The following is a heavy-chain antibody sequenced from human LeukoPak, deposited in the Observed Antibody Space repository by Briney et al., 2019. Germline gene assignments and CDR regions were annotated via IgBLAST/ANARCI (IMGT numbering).Heavy chain of an antibody. Sequence: GGSLRLSCTVSGFTVSSNSMSWVRQAPGKGLEWVSFIYSDNTHYSDSVKGRFTISRDNSKNTLYLQMNSLRAEDTAVYYCAKVYGDYLIPYYYMDVWGKGTTVTVSS. J-gene: IGHJ6*03. CDR3: AKVYGDYLIPYYYMDV. CDR1: GFTVSSNS. CDR2: IYSDNT. D-gene: IGHD4-17*01. V-gene: IGHV3-53*01.